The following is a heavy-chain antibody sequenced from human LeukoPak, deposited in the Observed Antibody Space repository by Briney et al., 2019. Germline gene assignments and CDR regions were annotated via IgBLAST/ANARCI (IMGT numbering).Heavy chain of an antibody. CDR1: GFTFSSYA. CDR2: ISGSGGST. CDR3: AKDGGGYCSSTSCYMGY. V-gene: IGHV3-23*01. D-gene: IGHD2-2*03. Sequence: GGSLRLSCAASGFTFSSYAMSWVRQAPGKGLEWVSAISGSGGSTYYAYSVKGRFTISRDNSKNTLYLQMNSLRAEDTAVYYCAKDGGGYCSSTSCYMGYWGQGTLVTVSS. J-gene: IGHJ4*02.